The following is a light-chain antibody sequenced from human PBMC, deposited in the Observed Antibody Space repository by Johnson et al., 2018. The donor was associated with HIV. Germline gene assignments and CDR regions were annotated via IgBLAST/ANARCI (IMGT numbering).Light chain of an antibody. CDR1: SSNIGNNY. J-gene: IGLJ1*01. CDR2: DNN. Sequence: QSVLTQPPSVSAAPGQKVTISCSGSSSNIGNNYVSWYQHLPGAAPKLVIYDNNKRPSGIPGRFSGSKSGPSATLGITGLQTGDEADYYCGTWDSSLTSYVFGAGTKVTVL. V-gene: IGLV1-51*01. CDR3: GTWDSSLTSYV.